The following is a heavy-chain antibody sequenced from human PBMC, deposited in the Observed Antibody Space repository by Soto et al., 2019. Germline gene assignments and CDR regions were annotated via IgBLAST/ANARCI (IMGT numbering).Heavy chain of an antibody. V-gene: IGHV3-23*01. CDR2: ISTSGGNT. CDR3: AKRPILGVVIITIYNGMDV. CDR1: GFTFSSYA. D-gene: IGHD3-3*01. Sequence: EVQLLESGGGLVQPGGSLRLSCVASGFTFSSYAMNWVRQAPGKGLECVSAISTSGGNTYYADSVKGRFTISRDNSKNTLYLQMNSLRAEDTAVYYCAKRPILGVVIITIYNGMDVWGQGTTVTVSS. J-gene: IGHJ6*02.